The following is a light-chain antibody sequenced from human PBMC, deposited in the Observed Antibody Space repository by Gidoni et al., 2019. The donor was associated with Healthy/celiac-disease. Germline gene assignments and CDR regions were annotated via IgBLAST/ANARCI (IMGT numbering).Light chain of an antibody. J-gene: IGLJ2*01. CDR2: QDS. CDR3: QAWDSSTVV. Sequence: SYELTQPPAASVSPGQTASITCSGVKLGGKYACWYQQKPGQSPVLVIYQDSKQPSGIPERFSGSNSGNTATLTISGTQAMDEADYYCQAWDSSTVVFGGGTKLTVL. CDR1: KLGGKY. V-gene: IGLV3-1*01.